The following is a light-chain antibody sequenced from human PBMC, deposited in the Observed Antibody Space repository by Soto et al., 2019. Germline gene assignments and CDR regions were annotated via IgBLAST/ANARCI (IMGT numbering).Light chain of an antibody. CDR3: AAWDDSLNGPV. CDR2: SNN. V-gene: IGLV1-44*01. J-gene: IGLJ2*01. Sequence: QSVLTQPHSASGTPGQRVTISCSGSSSNIGSNTVNWYQQLPGTAPKLLIYSNNQRPSGVPDRFSGSKSGTSASLAISGLQSEDEADYYCAAWDDSLNGPVFGVGTKLTVL. CDR1: SSNIGSNT.